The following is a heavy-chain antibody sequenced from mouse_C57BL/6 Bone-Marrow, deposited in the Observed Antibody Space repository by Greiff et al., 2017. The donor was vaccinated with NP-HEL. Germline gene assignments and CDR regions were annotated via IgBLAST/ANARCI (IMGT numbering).Heavy chain of an antibody. CDR3: YGSSYPWFAY. V-gene: IGHV8-8*01. CDR1: GFSLTTFGMG. D-gene: IGHD1-1*01. J-gene: IGHJ3*01. Sequence: QVTLKESGPGILQPSQTLSLTCSFSGFSLTTFGMGVGWIRQPSGKGLEWLAHIWWDDDKYYNPALKSRLTISKDTSKNQLFLKIANVDTADTATYYSYGSSYPWFAYWGQGTLVTVSA. CDR2: IWWDDDK.